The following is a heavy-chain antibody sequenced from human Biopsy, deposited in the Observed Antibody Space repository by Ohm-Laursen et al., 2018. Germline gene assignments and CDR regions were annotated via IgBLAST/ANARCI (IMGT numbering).Heavy chain of an antibody. CDR1: GFRFDDYA. CDR2: ISWSSGTI. J-gene: IGHJ4*02. V-gene: IGHV3-9*01. D-gene: IGHD6-19*01. Sequence: SLSLSCTASGFRFDDYAMQWVRQAPGKGLEWVSGISWSSGTIGYADSVKGRFTVSRDNAKNSLFLQMNSLRVEDTALYYCVKSAYSSGFWEASDYWGQGTLVTVSS. CDR3: VKSAYSSGFWEASDY.